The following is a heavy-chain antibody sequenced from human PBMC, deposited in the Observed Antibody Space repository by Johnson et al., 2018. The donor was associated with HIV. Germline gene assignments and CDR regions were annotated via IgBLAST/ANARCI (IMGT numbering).Heavy chain of an antibody. CDR3: ARDRMRGATKDAFDI. CDR1: GFTFSSYA. V-gene: IGHV3-30-3*01. Sequence: QVQLVESGGGVVQPGRSLRLSCAASGFTFSSYAMHWVRQAPGKGLEWVAVISYDGSNKYYADPVKGRFTISRDNSKNTLYLQMNSLRAEDTAVYYCARDRMRGATKDAFDIWGQGTMVTVSS. D-gene: IGHD1-26*01. J-gene: IGHJ3*02. CDR2: ISYDGSNK.